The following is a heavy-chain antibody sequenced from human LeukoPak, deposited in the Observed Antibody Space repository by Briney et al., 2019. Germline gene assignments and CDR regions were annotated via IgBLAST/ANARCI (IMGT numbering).Heavy chain of an antibody. Sequence: ASVKVSCKASGYTFTSYYMHWVRQAPGQGLEWMGIINPSGGSTSYAQKFQGRVTMTRDTSTSTVYMELSSLRSEDTAVYYCAKDPYYYDSSGYVGAGYFDYWGQGTLVTVSS. CDR1: GYTFTSYY. CDR3: AKDPYYYDSSGYVGAGYFDY. CDR2: INPSGGST. J-gene: IGHJ4*02. D-gene: IGHD3-22*01. V-gene: IGHV1-46*01.